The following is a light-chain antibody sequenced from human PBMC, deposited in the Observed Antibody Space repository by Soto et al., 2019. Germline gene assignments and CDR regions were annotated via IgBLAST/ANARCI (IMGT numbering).Light chain of an antibody. CDR1: QSVSSN. Sequence: EIVMTQSPGTLSVSPGERATLSCRASQSVSSNLAWYQQKPDQAPRRLIYDASTRATGIAARFSGSGSGTEFTLTISSLQSEDFAVYYCQQYNNWWTFGQGTKVEIK. CDR2: DAS. J-gene: IGKJ1*01. CDR3: QQYNNWWT. V-gene: IGKV3-15*01.